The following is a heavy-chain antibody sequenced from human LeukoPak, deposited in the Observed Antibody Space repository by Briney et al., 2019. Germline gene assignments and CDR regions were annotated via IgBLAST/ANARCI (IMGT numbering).Heavy chain of an antibody. J-gene: IGHJ4*02. CDR3: AKAHYYDSSGYFDY. Sequence: GGSLRLSCAASGFTFSSYAMSWVRQAPGKGLEWVSAISGSGGSTYYADSMKGRFTISRDNSKNTLYLQMNSLRAEDTAVYYCAKAHYYDSSGYFDYWGQGTLVTVSS. CDR2: ISGSGGST. D-gene: IGHD3-22*01. V-gene: IGHV3-23*01. CDR1: GFTFSSYA.